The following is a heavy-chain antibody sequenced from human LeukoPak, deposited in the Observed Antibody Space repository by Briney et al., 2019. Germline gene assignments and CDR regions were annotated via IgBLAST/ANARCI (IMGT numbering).Heavy chain of an antibody. CDR3: AREGSCSSTSCYADYYYYGMDV. J-gene: IGHJ6*02. D-gene: IGHD2-2*01. Sequence: GGSLRLSCAASGFTFSSYGMHWVRQAPGKGLEWVAVIWYDRSNKYYADSVKGRFTISRDNSKNTLYLQMNSLRAEDTAVYYCAREGSCSSTSCYADYYYYGMDVWGQGTTVTVSS. CDR2: IWYDRSNK. V-gene: IGHV3-33*01. CDR1: GFTFSSYG.